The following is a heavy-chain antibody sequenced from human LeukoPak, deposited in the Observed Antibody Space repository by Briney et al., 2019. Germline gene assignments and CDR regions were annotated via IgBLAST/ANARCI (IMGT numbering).Heavy chain of an antibody. D-gene: IGHD1-26*01. CDR3: ARLEGATGPFDY. CDR1: GGTFSSYA. J-gene: IGHJ4*02. V-gene: IGHV1-69*13. Sequence: SVKVSCKASGGTFSSYAISWVRQAPGQGLEWMGGIIPIFGTANYAQKFQGRVTITADESTSTAYMELSSLRSEDTAVYYCARLEGATGPFDYWGQGTLVTVSS. CDR2: IIPIFGTA.